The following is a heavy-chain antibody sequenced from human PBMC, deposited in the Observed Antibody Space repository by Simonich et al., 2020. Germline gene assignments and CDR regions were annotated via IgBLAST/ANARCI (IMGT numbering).Heavy chain of an antibody. CDR3: ARASRGTWWYYYFDY. Sequence: QVQLVQSGAEVKKPGASVKVSCKASGYTFTSYGISWVRQAPGQGLEWMEVRGAENGNTNYAQKLQGRVTMTTATSTSTAYMELRSLRSDDTAVYYCARASRGTWWYYYFDYWGQGTLVTVSS. J-gene: IGHJ4*02. CDR2: RGAENGNT. D-gene: IGHD2-15*01. CDR1: GYTFTSYG. V-gene: IGHV1-18*01.